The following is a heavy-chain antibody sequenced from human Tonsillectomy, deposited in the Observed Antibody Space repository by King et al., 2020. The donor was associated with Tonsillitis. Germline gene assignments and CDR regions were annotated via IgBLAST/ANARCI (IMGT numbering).Heavy chain of an antibody. CDR1: GFTFSSYE. CDR2: IRSGGSTI. V-gene: IGHV3-48*03. CDR3: ARGSRTVAAAGLGVGY. Sequence: VQLVESGGGLVQPGGSLRLSCAASGFTFSSYEMNWVCRAPGKGLEWVSYIRSGGSTIDYADSVKGRFTISRDNAKNSLYLKMNSLRAEDTAVYYCARGSRTVAAAGLGVGYWGQGTLVTVSS. D-gene: IGHD6-13*01. J-gene: IGHJ4*02.